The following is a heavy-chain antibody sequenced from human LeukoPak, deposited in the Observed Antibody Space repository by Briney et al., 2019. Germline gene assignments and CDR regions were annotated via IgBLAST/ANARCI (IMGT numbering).Heavy chain of an antibody. CDR2: ISAYNGNT. Sequence: ASVKVSCKASGYTFTSYGISWARQAPGQGLEWMGWISAYNGNTNYAQKLQGRVTMTTDTSTSTAYMELRSLRSDDTAVYYCARDLRVGATAAPDYWGQGTLVTVSS. V-gene: IGHV1-18*01. D-gene: IGHD1-26*01. J-gene: IGHJ4*02. CDR1: GYTFTSYG. CDR3: ARDLRVGATAAPDY.